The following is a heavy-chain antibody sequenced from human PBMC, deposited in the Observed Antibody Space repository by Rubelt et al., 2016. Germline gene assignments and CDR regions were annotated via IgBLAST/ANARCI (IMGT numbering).Heavy chain of an antibody. CDR2: ITSSGGST. D-gene: IGHD6-13*01. Sequence: QEQLVQSGAEVRKPGASVSISCKPSGHNFIGYHIHWVRQAPGQGLAWMGIITSSGGSTSYAQKFQGRVSLTRDTLELNSLRPEDTAVYFCAARHGTQTYGAFDLWGQGTKVTVSS. V-gene: IGHV1-46*01. J-gene: IGHJ3*01. CDR1: GHNFIGYH. CDR3: AARHGTQTYGAFDL.